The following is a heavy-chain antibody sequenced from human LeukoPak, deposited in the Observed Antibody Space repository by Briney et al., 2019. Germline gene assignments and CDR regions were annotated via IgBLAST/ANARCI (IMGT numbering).Heavy chain of an antibody. CDR2: IYYSGSP. J-gene: IGHJ3*02. V-gene: IGHV4-31*03. CDR1: GGAIRGGYY. Sequence: PSETLSLTCSVSGGAIRGGYYWGWIRQPPGKGLEWIGYIYYSGSPFYSPSLRSRATISVDTSKSQFSLSLTSMTAADTAIYYCARGSLIAASGHDGFDIWGPGTLVTVSS. D-gene: IGHD5-12*01. CDR3: ARGSLIAASGHDGFDI.